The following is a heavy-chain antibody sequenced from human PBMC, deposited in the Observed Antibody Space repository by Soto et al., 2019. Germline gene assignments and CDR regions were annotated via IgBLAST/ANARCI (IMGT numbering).Heavy chain of an antibody. CDR3: ARRGNGIAARFPNWFDP. V-gene: IGHV1-69*13. J-gene: IGHJ5*02. Sequence: ASVKVSCKASGGTFSSYAISWVRQAPGQGLEWMGGIIPIFGTANYAQKFQGRVTITADESTSTAYMELSSLRSEDTAVYYCARRGNGIAARFPNWFDPWGQGTLVTVSS. CDR1: GGTFSSYA. D-gene: IGHD6-6*01. CDR2: IIPIFGTA.